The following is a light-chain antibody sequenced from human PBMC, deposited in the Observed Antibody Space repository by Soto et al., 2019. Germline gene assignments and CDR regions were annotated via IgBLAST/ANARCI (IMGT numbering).Light chain of an antibody. J-gene: IGKJ4*01. CDR2: HSS. CDR3: QRTCNNALS. V-gene: IGKV1-39*01. CDR1: QSVSTS. Sequence: DIQMPQSPSSLSASVGARVTITCRASQSVSTSVNWYQQLGGKASKLLIQHSSTLQSGVPSRFSGSGSVTDVTLTLNSLEPEDCATYYCQRTCNNALSVGGGTKVEIK.